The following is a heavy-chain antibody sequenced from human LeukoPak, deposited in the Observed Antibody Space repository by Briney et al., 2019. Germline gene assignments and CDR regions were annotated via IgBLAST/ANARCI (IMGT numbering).Heavy chain of an antibody. V-gene: IGHV3-7*05. CDR1: GFTFSRCW. J-gene: IGHJ3*02. CDR2: IDQSGGRN. Sequence: GGSLRLSCAASGFTFSRCWMNWVRQAPGRGLEWVANIDQSGGRNNYVDSVKGRFTISRDNAKNSLFLEMSSLRADDTAVYFCARDVEGRTFDIWGQGTTITVSS. CDR3: ARDVEGRTFDI.